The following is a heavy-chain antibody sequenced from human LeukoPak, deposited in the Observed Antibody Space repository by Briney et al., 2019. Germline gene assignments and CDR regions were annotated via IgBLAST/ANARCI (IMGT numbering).Heavy chain of an antibody. CDR1: GYTFTSYY. D-gene: IGHD3-16*01. V-gene: IGHV1-46*01. J-gene: IGHJ4*02. CDR2: INPSGGST. CDR3: ARSTIMITFAGHFDY. Sequence: GASVKVSCKASGYTFTSYYMHWVRQAPGQGLEWMGIINPSGGSTSYAQKFQGRVTMTRDTSTSTVYMELSSLRSEDTAVYYCARSTIMITFAGHFDYWGQGTLVTVSS.